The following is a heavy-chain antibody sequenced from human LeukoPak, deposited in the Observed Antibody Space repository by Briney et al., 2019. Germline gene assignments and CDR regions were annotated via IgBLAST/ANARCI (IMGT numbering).Heavy chain of an antibody. J-gene: IGHJ4*02. CDR3: ARVTRWWYYFDY. CDR1: GGSISSGGYY. CDR2: IYYSGST. D-gene: IGHD2-15*01. Sequence: KTSETLSLTCTVSGGSISSGGYYWSWIRQHPGKGLEWIGYIYYSGSTYYNPSPKSRVTISVDTSKNQFSLKLSSVTAADTAVYYCARVTRWWYYFDYWGQETLVTVSS. V-gene: IGHV4-31*03.